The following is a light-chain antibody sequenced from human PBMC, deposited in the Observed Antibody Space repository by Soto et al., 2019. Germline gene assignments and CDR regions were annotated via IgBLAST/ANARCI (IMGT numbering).Light chain of an antibody. J-gene: IGLJ2*01. V-gene: IGLV1-36*01. CDR2: SND. CDR1: SSNIGKNA. Sequence: QSVLTQPPSVSEAPRQRVTISCSGSSSNIGKNAVNWYQQLPGEAPRLLIYSNDLRPSRVSDRFSGSKSGTSASLAISGLQSEDEADYYCAAWNDSLTGVVFGGGTKLTVL. CDR3: AAWNDSLTGVV.